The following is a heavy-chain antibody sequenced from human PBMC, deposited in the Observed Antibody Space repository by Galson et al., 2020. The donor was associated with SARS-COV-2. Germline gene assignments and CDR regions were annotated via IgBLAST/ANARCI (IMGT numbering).Heavy chain of an antibody. CDR2: INWNGGST. J-gene: IGHJ4*02. Sequence: GGSLRLSCAASGFTFDDYGMSWVRQAPGKGLEWVSGINWNGGSTGYADSVKGRFTISRDNAKNSLYLQMNSLRAEDTALYYCARVDARYSCSWYSGFDYWGQGTLVTVSS. CDR3: ARVDARYSCSWYSGFDY. D-gene: IGHD6-13*01. V-gene: IGHV3-20*04. CDR1: GFTFDDYG.